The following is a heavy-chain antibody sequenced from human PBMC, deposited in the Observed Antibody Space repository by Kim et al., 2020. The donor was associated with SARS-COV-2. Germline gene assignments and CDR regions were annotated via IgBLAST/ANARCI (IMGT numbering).Heavy chain of an antibody. CDR2: IDSDNGNT. J-gene: IGHJ4*02. Sequence: ASVKVSCKASGYTFTDYGFSWVRQAPGQGLEWMGWIDSDNGNTNYAQNLQGRFTMTADTSTSTAYMELMSLRSDDTAMYYCVRGHYGKIVGEYWGQGTLVTVSS. CDR3: VRGHYGKIVGEY. D-gene: IGHD1-26*01. V-gene: IGHV1-18*01. CDR1: GYTFTDYG.